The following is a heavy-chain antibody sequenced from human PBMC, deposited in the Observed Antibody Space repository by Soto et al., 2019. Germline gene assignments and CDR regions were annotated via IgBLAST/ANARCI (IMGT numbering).Heavy chain of an antibody. CDR3: ARQGFGPLYGLVDV. Sequence: QVQLQESGPGLVKPSETPSLSCTVSGGSISSYYWSWFRQSPGKRMEWIGYVHHSWGSSYNPSLQGLVAIPPDTSKMQFSLKVTAVTATDTAVYYCARQGFGPLYGLVDVWGQGTALTVSS. J-gene: IGHJ6*02. V-gene: IGHV4-59*08. CDR2: VHHSWGS. CDR1: GGSISSYY. D-gene: IGHD3-10*01.